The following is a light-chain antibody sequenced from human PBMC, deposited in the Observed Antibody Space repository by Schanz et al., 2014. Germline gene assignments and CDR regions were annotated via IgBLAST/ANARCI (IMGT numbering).Light chain of an antibody. Sequence: EIVMTQSPATLSVSPGERATLSCRASQSVSGSYLAWYQQKPGQAPRLLMYGVSNRATGIPARFSGSGSGTEFALTISSLQAEDVAVYYCQQYYTDHPTFGQGTKVEIK. V-gene: IGKV3-15*01. J-gene: IGKJ1*01. CDR2: GVS. CDR1: QSVSGSY. CDR3: QQYYTDHPT.